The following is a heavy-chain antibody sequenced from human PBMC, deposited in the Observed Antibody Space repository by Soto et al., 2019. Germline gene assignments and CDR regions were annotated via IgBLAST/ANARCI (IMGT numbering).Heavy chain of an antibody. V-gene: IGHV5-51*01. CDR1: GYSFTSHW. CDR2: IYPSDSDI. J-gene: IGHJ6*02. D-gene: IGHD2-2*01. Sequence: PGESLKISCNTSGYSFTSHWIAWVRQMPGKGLEWMGIIYPSDSDIRYRPSFQGQVTISVDKSISTAYLQWSSLKASDTATYYCARQDYSNYRGGMDVWGQGTTVTAP. CDR3: ARQDYSNYRGGMDV.